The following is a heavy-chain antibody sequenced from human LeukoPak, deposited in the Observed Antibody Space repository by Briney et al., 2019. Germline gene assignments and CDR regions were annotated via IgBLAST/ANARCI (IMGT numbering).Heavy chain of an antibody. Sequence: GGSLRLSCAASGFTFSSYAMHWVRQAPGKGLEWVAVISYDGSNKYYADSVKGRFTISRDNSKNTLYLQMNSLRAEDTAVYYCARVDSSSWYWQVYYMDVWGKGTTVTVSS. V-gene: IGHV3-30-3*01. D-gene: IGHD6-13*01. CDR1: GFTFSSYA. CDR2: ISYDGSNK. CDR3: ARVDSSSWYWQVYYMDV. J-gene: IGHJ6*03.